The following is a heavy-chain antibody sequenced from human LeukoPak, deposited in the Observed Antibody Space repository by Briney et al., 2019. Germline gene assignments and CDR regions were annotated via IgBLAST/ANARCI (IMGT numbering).Heavy chain of an antibody. CDR2: IYHSGGT. V-gene: IGHV4-30-2*01. J-gene: IGHJ5*02. CDR3: ARGPIGGVVLGTALGYFDP. CDR1: GGSIYGSGWH. D-gene: IGHD2-21*02. Sequence: PSQTLSLTCSVSGGSIYGSGWHWRWLRQPPGKDLEWIGYIYHSGGTYISPPLTSRVSISVDRFNNQFFLYMNYATDADTAAYYCARGPIGGVVLGTALGYFDPWGQGTLVTVSS.